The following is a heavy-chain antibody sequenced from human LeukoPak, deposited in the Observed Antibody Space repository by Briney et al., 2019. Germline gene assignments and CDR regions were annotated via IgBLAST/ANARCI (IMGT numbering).Heavy chain of an antibody. V-gene: IGHV3-9*01. CDR1: GFSFDDYV. D-gene: IGHD2-8*01. Sequence: GGSLRLSCAASGFSFDDYVMHWVRQAPGKGLEWVSGISWNSGNIGYADSVKGRFSISRDNAKNLLYLQMNSLEGDDTALYYCAKDNGRNYYYYLDVWGKGTTVTVSS. CDR2: ISWNSGNI. CDR3: AKDNGRNYYYYLDV. J-gene: IGHJ6*03.